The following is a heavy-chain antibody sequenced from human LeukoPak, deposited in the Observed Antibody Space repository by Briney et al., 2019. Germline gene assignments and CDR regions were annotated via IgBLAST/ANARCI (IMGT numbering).Heavy chain of an antibody. Sequence: SETLSLTCIVSGGSFSSSAYYWGWIRQPPGEGLQWIGSIYHSGNTYYNSSLKSRVTISVDTSTSQFSLRLSSVTAADTAVYYCARKGAYFDLWGRGTLVTVSS. J-gene: IGHJ2*01. CDR3: ARKGAYFDL. D-gene: IGHD1-26*01. V-gene: IGHV4-39*01. CDR2: IYHSGNT. CDR1: GGSFSSSAYY.